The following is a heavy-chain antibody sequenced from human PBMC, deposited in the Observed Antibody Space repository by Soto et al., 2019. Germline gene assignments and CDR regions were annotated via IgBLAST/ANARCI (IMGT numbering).Heavy chain of an antibody. CDR1: GFTFISYA. Sequence: GGSLRLSCAASGFTFISYAMSWVRQAPGKGLEWVSAISGSGGSTYYADSVKGRFTISRDNSKNTLYLQMNSLRAEDTAVYYCAIHPTTVTTCFDYWGQGTLVTVSS. V-gene: IGHV3-23*01. CDR3: AIHPTTVTTCFDY. J-gene: IGHJ4*02. D-gene: IGHD4-17*01. CDR2: ISGSGGST.